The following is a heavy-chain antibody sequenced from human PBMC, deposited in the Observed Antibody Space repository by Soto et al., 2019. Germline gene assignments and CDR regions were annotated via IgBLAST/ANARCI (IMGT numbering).Heavy chain of an antibody. CDR3: ARVQGIGVATIPGYFDY. CDR1: GFTFSSYS. Sequence: GGSLRLSCAASGFTFSSYSMNWVRQAPGKGLEWVSSISSSSSYIYYADSVKGRFTISRDNAKNSLYLQMNSLRAEDTAVYYCARVQGIGVATIPGYFDYWGQGTLVTVSS. J-gene: IGHJ4*02. D-gene: IGHD5-12*01. CDR2: ISSSSSYI. V-gene: IGHV3-21*01.